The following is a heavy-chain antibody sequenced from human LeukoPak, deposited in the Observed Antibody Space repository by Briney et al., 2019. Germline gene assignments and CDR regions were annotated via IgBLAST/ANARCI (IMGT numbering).Heavy chain of an antibody. D-gene: IGHD5-18*01. CDR1: GCTFTSYA. CDR2: INAGNGNT. J-gene: IGHJ4*02. CDR3: ARESLIQLWPNFDY. Sequence: GASVKVSCKASGCTFTSYAMHWVRQAPGQRLEWMGWINAGNGNTKCSQKFQGRVTITRDTSASTAYMELSSLRSEDTAVYYCARESLIQLWPNFDYWGQGTLVTVSS. V-gene: IGHV1-3*01.